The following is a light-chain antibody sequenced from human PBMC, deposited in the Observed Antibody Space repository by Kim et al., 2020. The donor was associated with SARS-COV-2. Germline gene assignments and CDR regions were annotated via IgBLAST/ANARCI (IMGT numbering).Light chain of an antibody. V-gene: IGKV3-11*01. CDR2: DAS. CDR3: QQRSNWHT. CDR1: QSVSSY. Sequence: LSLSPGERATLSCRASQSVSSYLAWYQQKPGQAPRLLIYDASNRATGIPARFSGSGSGTDFTLTISSLEPEDFAVYYCQQRSNWHTFGGGTKLEI. J-gene: IGKJ4*01.